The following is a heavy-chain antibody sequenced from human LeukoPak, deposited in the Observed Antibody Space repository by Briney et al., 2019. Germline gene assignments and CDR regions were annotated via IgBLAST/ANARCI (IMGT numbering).Heavy chain of an antibody. D-gene: IGHD5-24*01. CDR2: IRSKAYGGTT. Sequence: PERSLRLSCTASGFTFGDYAMSWFRQAPGKGLEWVGFIRSKAYGGTTEYAASVKGRFTISRDDSKSIAYLQMNSLKTEDTAVYYCTRERDGYNYPKFDYWGQEPWTPSPQ. J-gene: IGHJ4*01. CDR1: GFTFGDYA. V-gene: IGHV3-49*03. CDR3: TRERDGYNYPKFDY.